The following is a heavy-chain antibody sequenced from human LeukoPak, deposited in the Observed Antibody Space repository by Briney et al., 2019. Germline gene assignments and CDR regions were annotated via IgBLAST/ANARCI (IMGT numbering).Heavy chain of an antibody. CDR1: GFSFSSYA. D-gene: IGHD2-15*01. CDR2: ISSSGYTT. CDR3: AKEYCSGGSCYSGY. J-gene: IGHJ4*02. Sequence: GGSLRLSCAASGFSFSSYAMSWVRQAPGKGLEWVSAISSSGYTTYYADSVKGRFSISRDNSKNTVYLQMSSLRGEDTAVYHCAKEYCSGGSCYSGYWGQGALVTVSS. V-gene: IGHV3-23*01.